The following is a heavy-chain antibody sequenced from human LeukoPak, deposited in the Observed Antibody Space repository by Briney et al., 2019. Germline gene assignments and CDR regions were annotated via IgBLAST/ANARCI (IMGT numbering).Heavy chain of an antibody. J-gene: IGHJ6*02. Sequence: ASVKVSCKASGGTFSSYAISWVRQAPGQGLEWMGRIIPILGIANYAQKFQGRVTITADKSTSTAYMELNSLRSEDTAVYYCAEALGYDISTGYSKYYYYYGMVVWGQRATVTVSS. CDR3: AEALGYDISTGYSKYYYYYGMVV. D-gene: IGHD3-9*01. V-gene: IGHV1-69*04. CDR1: GGTFSSYA. CDR2: IIPILGIA.